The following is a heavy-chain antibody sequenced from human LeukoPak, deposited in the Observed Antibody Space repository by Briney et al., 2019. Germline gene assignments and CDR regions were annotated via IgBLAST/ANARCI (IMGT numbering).Heavy chain of an antibody. CDR2: IYTSGST. CDR1: GGSISSYY. CDR3: ARTLDFWSGYYFDY. D-gene: IGHD3-3*01. V-gene: IGHV4-4*07. Sequence: PSETLSLTCTVSGGSISSYYWSWIRQPAGKGLEWIGRIYTSGSTNYNPSLKSRVTISVDTSKNQFSLKLSSVTAADTAVYYCARTLDFWSGYYFDYWGQGTLVTVSS. J-gene: IGHJ4*02.